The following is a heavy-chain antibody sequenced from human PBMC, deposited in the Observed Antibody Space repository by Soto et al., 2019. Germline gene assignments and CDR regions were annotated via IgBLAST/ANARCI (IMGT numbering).Heavy chain of an antibody. D-gene: IGHD3-22*01. CDR3: ARGGRFYYHSYYHYVMDV. CDR1: GDSMNYYY. J-gene: IGHJ6*02. Sequence: PSETLSLTCSGSGDSMNYYYWNWIRQSPEKGLEWIGFVYYSGTAKTTKYNPSLDSRVTLSFDTSKNQLSLRLRSVTAADTGIFYCARGGRFYYHSYYHYVMDVRAQRTTVTGSS. CDR2: VYYSGTAKTT. V-gene: IGHV4-59*01.